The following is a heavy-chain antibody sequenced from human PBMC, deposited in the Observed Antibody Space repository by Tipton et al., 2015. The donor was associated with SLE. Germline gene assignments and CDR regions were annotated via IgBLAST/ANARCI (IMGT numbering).Heavy chain of an antibody. V-gene: IGHV4-59*08. CDR2: IFTTGST. CDR1: GGFISSYY. D-gene: IGHD1-26*01. J-gene: IGHJ4*02. Sequence: TLSLTCTVSGGFISSYYWSWIRQPPGKGLEWIGYIFTTGSTNYKPSLRSRVSISVDKSKDQVSLKLSSVTAADTALYYCARHFSGSYSFDYWGQGTLVIVSS. CDR3: ARHFSGSYSFDY.